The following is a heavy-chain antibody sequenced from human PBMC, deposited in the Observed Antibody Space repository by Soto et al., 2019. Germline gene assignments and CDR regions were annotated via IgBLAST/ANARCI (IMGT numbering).Heavy chain of an antibody. D-gene: IGHD3-10*01. J-gene: IGHJ6*03. CDR1: GDSISNNNFY. Sequence: QLQLQESGPGLVKPSETLSLTCTVSGDSISNNNFYWGWIRQPPGKGLEWIGTIYYSGSTYYNPSLKSRVTISVDTSNNQLSRKLSSVTAADTAVYYCARHYGYYSHYMDVWTKGTTVTVSS. CDR2: IYYSGST. CDR3: ARHYGYYSHYMDV. V-gene: IGHV4-39*01.